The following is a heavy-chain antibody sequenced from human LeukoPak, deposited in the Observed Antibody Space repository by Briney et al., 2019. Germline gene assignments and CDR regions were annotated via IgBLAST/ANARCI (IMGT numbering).Heavy chain of an antibody. CDR3: ARIYRYCSTTSCYVPDY. D-gene: IGHD2-2*01. CDR1: GGSINKLY. J-gene: IGHJ4*02. Sequence: TLSLTCTVSGGSINKLYWSWIRQPPGKALEWLARIDWDDDKYYSTSLKTRLTISKGTSKNQVVLTMTNMDPVDTATYYCARIYRYCSTTSCYVPDYWGQGTLVTVSS. CDR2: IDWDDDK. V-gene: IGHV2-70*11.